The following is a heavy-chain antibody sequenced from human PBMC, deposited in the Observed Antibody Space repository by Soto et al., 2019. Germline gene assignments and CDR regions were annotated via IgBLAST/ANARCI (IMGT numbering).Heavy chain of an antibody. CDR1: GFTFSSYS. J-gene: IGHJ4*02. CDR2: ISSSSSYI. V-gene: IGHV3-21*01. Sequence: EVQLVESGGGLVKPGGSLRLSCAASGFTFSSYSMNWVRQAPGKGLEWVSSISSSSSYIYYADSVKGRFTISRDNAKNSLYLQMNSLRAEDTAVYYCARDENYGDYDRVPLGYWGQGTLVTVSS. D-gene: IGHD4-17*01. CDR3: ARDENYGDYDRVPLGY.